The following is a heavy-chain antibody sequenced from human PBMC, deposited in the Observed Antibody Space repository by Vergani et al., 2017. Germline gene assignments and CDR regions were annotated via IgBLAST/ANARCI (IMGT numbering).Heavy chain of an antibody. CDR2: ISYDGSNK. CDR1: GFTFSSYA. CDR3: ARGRSYTFMTTVTTTFDY. Sequence: QVQLVESGGGVVQPGRSLRLSCAASGFTFSSYAMHWVRQAPGKGLEWVAVISYDGSNKYYADSVKGRFTISRDNSKNTLYLQMNSLRAEDTAVYYCARGRSYTFMTTVTTTFDYWGQGTLVTVSS. D-gene: IGHD4-17*01. J-gene: IGHJ4*02. V-gene: IGHV3-30-3*01.